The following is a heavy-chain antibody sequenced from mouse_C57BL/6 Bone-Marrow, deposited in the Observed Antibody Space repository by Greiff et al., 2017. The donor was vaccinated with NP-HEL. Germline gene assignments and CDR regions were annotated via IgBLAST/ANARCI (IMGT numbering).Heavy chain of an antibody. CDR2: IDPETGGT. J-gene: IGHJ2*01. CDR1: GYTFTDYE. V-gene: IGHV1-15*01. Sequence: QVQLQQSGAELVRPGASVTLSCKASGYTFTDYEMHWVKQTPVHGLEWIGAIDPETGGTAYNQKFKGKAILTADKTSSTAYMELRSLTSEDSAVDYCTRGEDDWGQGTTLTVSS. CDR3: TRGEDD.